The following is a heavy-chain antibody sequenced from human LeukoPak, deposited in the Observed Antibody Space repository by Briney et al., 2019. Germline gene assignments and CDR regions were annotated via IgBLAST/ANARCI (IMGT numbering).Heavy chain of an antibody. CDR1: GYTFTGYY. Sequence: GASVKVSCKASGYTFTGYYMHWVRQAPGQGLEWMGWINPNSGGTNYAQKFQGRVTMTRDTSISTAYMELSRLRSDDTAVYYCATSFGGSSSWSPHDSWGQGTLVTVSS. D-gene: IGHD6-13*01. V-gene: IGHV1-2*02. J-gene: IGHJ4*02. CDR3: ATSFGGSSSWSPHDS. CDR2: INPNSGGT.